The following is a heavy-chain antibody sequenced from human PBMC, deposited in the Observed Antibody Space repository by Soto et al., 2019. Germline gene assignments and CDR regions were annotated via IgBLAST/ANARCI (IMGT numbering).Heavy chain of an antibody. J-gene: IGHJ4*02. Sequence: QLQLQESGSGLVKPSQTLSLTCAVSGGSISSGGYSWSWIRQPPGKGLEWIGYMYHSGSTYYNPSATGRVTISIDRSTTQFSLQLSSVTAADTAVSYCARVPDYWGQGMLVTVSS. V-gene: IGHV4-30-2*01. CDR3: ARVPDY. D-gene: IGHD2-2*01. CDR2: MYHSGST. CDR1: GGSISSGGYS.